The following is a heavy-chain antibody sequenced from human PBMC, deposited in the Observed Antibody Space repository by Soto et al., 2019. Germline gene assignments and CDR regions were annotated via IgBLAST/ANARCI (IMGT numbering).Heavy chain of an antibody. J-gene: IGHJ3*02. CDR2: TWNDGSNK. CDR3: TTELNDMQAFDI. CDR1: GFTFSTYG. Sequence: QVQLVESGGGVVQPGRSLRLSCVASGFTFSTYGMHWVRQAPGKGLEWVAMTWNDGSNKYYPDSMKDRFTISRDNSKNTLYLQMNSLTDEDSAVYYCTTELNDMQAFDIWGQGTMVTVSS. V-gene: IGHV3-33*01. D-gene: IGHD1-1*01.